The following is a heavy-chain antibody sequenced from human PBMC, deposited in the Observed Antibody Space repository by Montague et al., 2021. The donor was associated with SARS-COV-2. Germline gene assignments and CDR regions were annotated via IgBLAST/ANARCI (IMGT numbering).Heavy chain of an antibody. J-gene: IGHJ4*02. CDR3: ARGRQHFNMIVVVMTGGEYYFDY. Sequence: SETLSLTCAVCGGSFSDYFWTWIRQPPGKGLEWIGEINHRGTSNYNPSLKSRVSISVDTSKSQFSLYLGSVTAADTAVYYCARGRQHFNMIVVVMTGGEYYFDYWGQGTLVTVSS. CDR2: INHRGTS. D-gene: IGHD3-22*01. CDR1: GGSFSDYF. V-gene: IGHV4-34*01.